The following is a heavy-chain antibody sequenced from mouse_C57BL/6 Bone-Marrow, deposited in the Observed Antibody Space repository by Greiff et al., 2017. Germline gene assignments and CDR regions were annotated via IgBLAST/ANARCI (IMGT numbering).Heavy chain of an antibody. J-gene: IGHJ2*01. V-gene: IGHV1-53*01. CDR1: GYTFTSYW. Sequence: QVQLQQPGTELVKPGASVKLSCKASGYTFTSYWMHWVKQRPGQGLEWIGNINPSNGGTNYNEKFKSKATLTVDKSSSTAYMQLSSLRSEDSAVYYCARWITTVLVPDYWGQGTTLTVSS. D-gene: IGHD1-1*01. CDR2: INPSNGGT. CDR3: ARWITTVLVPDY.